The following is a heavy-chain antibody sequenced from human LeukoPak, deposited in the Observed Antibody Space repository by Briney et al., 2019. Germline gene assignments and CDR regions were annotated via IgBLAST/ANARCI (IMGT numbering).Heavy chain of an antibody. D-gene: IGHD1-26*01. V-gene: IGHV4-4*07. CDR3: ARDGAATFPDF. CDR1: GGSISGYY. CDR2: IYGSGSA. J-gene: IGHJ4*02. Sequence: SETLSLTCTVSGGSISGYYWSWTRQSAGKGLEWIARIYGSGSADYNSLFNGRVTMSLDTSKNQFYLELTSVTAADTAVYYCARDGAATFPDFWGQGTPVTVSS.